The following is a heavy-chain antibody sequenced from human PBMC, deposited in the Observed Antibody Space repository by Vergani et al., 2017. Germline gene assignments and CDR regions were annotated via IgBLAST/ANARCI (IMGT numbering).Heavy chain of an antibody. D-gene: IGHD6-19*01. CDR1: GYTFTSYA. V-gene: IGHV1-3*04. Sequence: QVQLVQSGAEVKKPGASVKVSCKASGYTFTSYAMHWARQAPGQRLEWMGWINTGNGNTKYSQKFQGRVTITRDTSASTAYMELSNLRSEDTAVYYCARDRSSGWADNWFDPWGQGTLVTVSS. CDR3: ARDRSSGWADNWFDP. J-gene: IGHJ5*02. CDR2: INTGNGNT.